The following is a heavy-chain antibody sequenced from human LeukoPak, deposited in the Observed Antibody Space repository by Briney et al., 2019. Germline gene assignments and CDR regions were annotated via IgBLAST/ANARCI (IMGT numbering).Heavy chain of an antibody. Sequence: SQTLSLTCTVSGGSISSGDYYWSWIRQPPGTGLEWIGYIYYSGSTYYNPSLKSRVTISVDTSKNQFSLKLSSVTAADTAVYYCASFIVGATDMNWYFDLWGRGTLVTVSS. J-gene: IGHJ2*01. D-gene: IGHD1-26*01. CDR1: GGSISSGDYY. CDR3: ASFIVGATDMNWYFDL. CDR2: IYYSGST. V-gene: IGHV4-30-4*01.